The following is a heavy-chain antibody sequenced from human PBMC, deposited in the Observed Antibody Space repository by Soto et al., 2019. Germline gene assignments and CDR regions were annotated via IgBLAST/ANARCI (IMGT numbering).Heavy chain of an antibody. D-gene: IGHD5-18*01. CDR1: GFTFSSYA. Sequence: GGSLRLSCAASGFTFSSYAMSWVRQAPGKGLEWVSAISGSGGSTYYADSVKGRFTISRDNSKNTLYLQMNSLRAEDTAVYYCAKDGPADTAMVTDLDYWGQGTLVTVSS. CDR3: AKDGPADTAMVTDLDY. V-gene: IGHV3-23*01. CDR2: ISGSGGST. J-gene: IGHJ4*02.